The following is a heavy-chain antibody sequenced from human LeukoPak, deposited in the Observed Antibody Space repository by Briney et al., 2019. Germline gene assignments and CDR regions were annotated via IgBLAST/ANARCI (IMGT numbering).Heavy chain of an antibody. CDR2: INDSGST. D-gene: IGHD2-2*01. Sequence: SETLSLTCAVYGGSFSGYYWSWIRQPPGKGLEWIGEINDSGSTNYNPSLKSRVTISLDTSKNQFSLRLSSVTPADTAVYYCARAPYCSSTSCREGSFWFDPWGQGTLVTVSS. V-gene: IGHV4-34*01. CDR3: ARAPYCSSTSCREGSFWFDP. CDR1: GGSFSGYY. J-gene: IGHJ5*02.